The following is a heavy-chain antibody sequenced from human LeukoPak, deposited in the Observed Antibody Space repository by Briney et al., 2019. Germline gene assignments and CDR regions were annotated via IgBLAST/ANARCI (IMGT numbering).Heavy chain of an antibody. V-gene: IGHV1-24*01. CDR3: VTSGLYSSGWYNFDY. Sequence: ASVTVSCKVSGYTLTELSMHWVRQAPGKGLEWMGGFHPEDGETIYAQKFQGRVTMTEDTSTDTAYMGLSSLRSEDTAVYYCVTSGLYSSGWYNFDYWGQGTLVTVSS. D-gene: IGHD6-19*01. J-gene: IGHJ4*02. CDR2: FHPEDGET. CDR1: GYTLTELS.